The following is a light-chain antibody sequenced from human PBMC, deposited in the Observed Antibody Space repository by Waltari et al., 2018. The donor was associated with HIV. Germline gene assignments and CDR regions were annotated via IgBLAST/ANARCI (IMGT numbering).Light chain of an antibody. Sequence: SYVLTQPPSVPVAPGQTARITCGGHDIGSQSVQWYQQKPGQGPVLVVYDDRDRPSGIPERFSGSNFGSTATLTISRVEAGDEADYYCQVRHRDSEHYVFGTGTKVTVL. J-gene: IGLJ1*01. CDR2: DDR. CDR3: QVRHRDSEHYV. CDR1: DIGSQS. V-gene: IGLV3-21*02.